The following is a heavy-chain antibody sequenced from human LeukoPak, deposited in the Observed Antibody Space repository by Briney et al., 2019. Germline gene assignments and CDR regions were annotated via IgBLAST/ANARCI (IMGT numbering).Heavy chain of an antibody. CDR2: IKHDGSEK. CDR1: GFTFSSYW. J-gene: IGHJ3*02. CDR3: ASQGYLHCSGGSCYRVESFDI. V-gene: IGHV3-7*01. Sequence: PGGSLRLSCAASGFTFSSYWMSWVRQAPGKGLEWVANIKHDGSEKYYVDSVKGRFTISRDNAKNTLYLQMNSLRAEDTAVYYCASQGYLHCSGGSCYRVESFDIWGQGTMVTVSS. D-gene: IGHD2-15*01.